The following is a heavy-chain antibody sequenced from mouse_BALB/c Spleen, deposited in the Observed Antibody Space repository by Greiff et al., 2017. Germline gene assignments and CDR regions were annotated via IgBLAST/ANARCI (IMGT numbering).Heavy chain of an antibody. CDR2: IWSGGST. J-gene: IGHJ4*01. D-gene: IGHD2-4*01. V-gene: IGHV2-2*02. Sequence: VKLVESGPGLVQPSQSLSITCTVSGFSLTSYGVHWVRQSPGKGLEWLGVIWSGGSTDYNAAFISRLSISKDNSKSQVFFKMNSLQANDTAIYYCARTEITTYYYAMDYWGQGTSVTVSS. CDR3: ARTEITTYYYAMDY. CDR1: GFSLTSYG.